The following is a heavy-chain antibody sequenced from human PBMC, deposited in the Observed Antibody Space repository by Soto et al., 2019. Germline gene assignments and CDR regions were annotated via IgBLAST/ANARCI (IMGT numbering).Heavy chain of an antibody. CDR2: ISSSSSTI. J-gene: IGHJ5*02. Sequence: GGSLRLSCAASGFTFSSYSMNWVRQAPGKGLEWVSYISSSSSTIYYADSVKGRFTISRDNAKNSLYLQMNSLRDEDTAVYYGAREPARFLEWPLRFDPWGQGTLVTVSS. D-gene: IGHD3-3*01. CDR1: GFTFSSYS. V-gene: IGHV3-48*02. CDR3: AREPARFLEWPLRFDP.